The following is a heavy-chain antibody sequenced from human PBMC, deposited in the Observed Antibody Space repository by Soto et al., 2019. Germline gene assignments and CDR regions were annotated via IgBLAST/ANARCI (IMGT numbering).Heavy chain of an antibody. D-gene: IGHD1-26*01. CDR3: ARDFTGSYLGLDY. V-gene: IGHV1-3*01. CDR2: INAGNGNT. CDR1: GYTFTGYA. Sequence: GASVKVSCKASGYTFTGYAMHWVRQAPGQRLEWMGWINAGNGNTKYSQKFQGRFTITRDTSASTAYMELSSLRSEDTAVYYCARDFTGSYLGLDYWGQGTLVTVSS. J-gene: IGHJ4*02.